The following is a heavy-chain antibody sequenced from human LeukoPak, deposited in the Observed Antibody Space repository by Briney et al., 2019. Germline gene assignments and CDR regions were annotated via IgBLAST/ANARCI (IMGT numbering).Heavy chain of an antibody. Sequence: GGSLRLSCAASGFTFSSYGMHWFGQAPGKGLGWGAFIRYDGSNKYYADSVKGRFTISRDNSKNTLYLQMNSLRAEDTAVYYCAKGTVVVVAATNIYYYYGMDVWGQGTTVTVSS. CDR1: GFTFSSYG. J-gene: IGHJ6*02. CDR3: AKGTVVVVAATNIYYYYGMDV. V-gene: IGHV3-30*02. D-gene: IGHD2-15*01. CDR2: IRYDGSNK.